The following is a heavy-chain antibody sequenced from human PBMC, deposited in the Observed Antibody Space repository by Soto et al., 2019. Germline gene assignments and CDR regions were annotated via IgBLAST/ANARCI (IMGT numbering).Heavy chain of an antibody. CDR3: AKELPRGRGGRFYSYDGMDV. Sequence: EVQLLESGGGLVQPGGSLRLSCAASGFTFSSYAMSWVRQAPGKGLEWVSAISGSGGSTYHADSVKGRLTISRDNSKNTLYLQVNSLRAEDTAVYYCAKELPRGRGGRFYSYDGMDVWGQGTTVTVSS. J-gene: IGHJ6*02. V-gene: IGHV3-23*01. CDR2: ISGSGGST. D-gene: IGHD1-26*01. CDR1: GFTFSSYA.